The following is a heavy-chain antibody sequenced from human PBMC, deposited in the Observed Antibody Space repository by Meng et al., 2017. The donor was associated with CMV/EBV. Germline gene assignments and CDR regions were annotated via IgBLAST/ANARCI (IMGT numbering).Heavy chain of an antibody. CDR2: ISSSSSYI. D-gene: IGHD6-13*01. Sequence: GGSLRLSRAASGFTFSSYSMNWVRQAPGKGLEWVSSISSSSSYIYYADSVKGRFTISRDNAKNSLYLQMNSLRAEDTAVYYCARDVSSSWYVEYFQHWGQGTLVTVSS. CDR1: GFTFSSYS. V-gene: IGHV3-21*01. CDR3: ARDVSSSWYVEYFQH. J-gene: IGHJ1*01.